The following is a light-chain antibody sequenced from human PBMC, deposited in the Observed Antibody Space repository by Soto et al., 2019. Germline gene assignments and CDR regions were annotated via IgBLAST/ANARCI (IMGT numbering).Light chain of an antibody. J-gene: IGKJ1*01. CDR1: QSVDGN. CDR2: GAS. CDR3: QQYGSSGT. Sequence: VMTQTPLSLSVAPGQPATLSCRASQSVDGNLAWYQQKPGQAPRLLIYGASNRATGIPDRFSGSGSGTDFTLTISRLEPEDFAVYYCQQYGSSGTFGQGTKVDIK. V-gene: IGKV3-20*01.